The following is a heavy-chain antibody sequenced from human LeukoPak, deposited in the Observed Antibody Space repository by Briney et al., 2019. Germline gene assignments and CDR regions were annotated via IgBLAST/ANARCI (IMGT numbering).Heavy chain of an antibody. Sequence: GGSLRLSCAASGFTFSSYAMHWVRQALGKGLEWVAVISYDGSNKYYADSVKGRFTISRDNSKNTLYLQMNSLRAEDTAVYYCARDKRTVTTLYYYYGMDVWGQGTTVTVSS. D-gene: IGHD4-17*01. CDR3: ARDKRTVTTLYYYYGMDV. CDR1: GFTFSSYA. CDR2: ISYDGSNK. V-gene: IGHV3-30-3*01. J-gene: IGHJ6*02.